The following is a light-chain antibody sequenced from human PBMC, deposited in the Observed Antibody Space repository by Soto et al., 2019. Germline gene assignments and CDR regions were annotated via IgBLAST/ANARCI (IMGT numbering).Light chain of an antibody. V-gene: IGLV2-14*01. CDR1: SSDVGGYNY. CDR3: SSYTSSSTYV. CDR2: EVS. J-gene: IGLJ1*01. Sequence: QSALTQPPSVSGSPGQSVTISCTGTSSDVGGYNYVSWYQQHPGKAPKLIIYEVSNRPSGVSNRFSGSKSGNTASLTISGLQAEDEADYYCSSYTSSSTYVFGTGTKVTVL.